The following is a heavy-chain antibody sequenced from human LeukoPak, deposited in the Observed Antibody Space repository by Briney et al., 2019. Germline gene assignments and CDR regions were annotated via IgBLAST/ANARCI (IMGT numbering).Heavy chain of an antibody. CDR2: INPNSGGT. J-gene: IGHJ6*03. CDR3: ASLGAYGDYDSDYYYYYYMDV. V-gene: IGHV1-2*02. Sequence: GASVKVSCKASGYTFTGYYMHWVRQAPGQGLEWMGWINPNSGGTNYAQKFQGRVTMTRDTSISTAYMELRSLRSDDTAVYYCASLGAYGDYDSDYYYYYYMDVWGKGTTVTVSS. CDR1: GYTFTGYY. D-gene: IGHD4-17*01.